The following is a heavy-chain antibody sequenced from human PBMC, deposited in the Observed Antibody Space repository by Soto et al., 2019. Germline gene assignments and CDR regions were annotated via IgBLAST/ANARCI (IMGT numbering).Heavy chain of an antibody. D-gene: IGHD1-20*01. V-gene: IGHV1-69*06. J-gene: IGHJ6*02. Sequence: SVKVSCKASGGTFSSYAISWVRQAPGQGLEWMGGIIPIFGTANYAQKFQGRVTITADKSTSTAYMELSSLRSEDTAVYYCARREVYNWVMDVWGQRTSVTVSS. CDR3: ARREVYNWVMDV. CDR2: IIPIFGTA. CDR1: GGTFSSYA.